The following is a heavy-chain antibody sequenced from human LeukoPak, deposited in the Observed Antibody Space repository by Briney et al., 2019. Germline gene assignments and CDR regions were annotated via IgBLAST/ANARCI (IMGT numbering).Heavy chain of an antibody. Sequence: GGSLRLSCSASGFTFCVFAMHWVRQATGKGLEYVSTISSNGGRTYYADSVKGRFTISRDNSKNTLYLQMNSLSAEDTAVYYCAKHGTDYDFWSGQYYFSYWGRGTLVTVSS. CDR1: GFTFCVFA. V-gene: IGHV3-64*04. CDR2: ISSNGGRT. J-gene: IGHJ4*02. CDR3: AKHGTDYDFWSGQYYFSY. D-gene: IGHD3-3*01.